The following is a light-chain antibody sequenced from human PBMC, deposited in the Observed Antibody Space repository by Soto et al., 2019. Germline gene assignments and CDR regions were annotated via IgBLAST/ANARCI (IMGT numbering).Light chain of an antibody. CDR1: QGITSY. CDR3: QQLYSHPLT. Sequence: IQLTQSPSSLSASLGDRVTITWGASQGITSYLAWYQQRPGKAPGLLIYSASTLQSGVPSRFSGSGYGTDFTLTISNLQPEDFATYYCQQLYSHPLTFGGGTKVDIK. J-gene: IGKJ4*01. CDR2: SAS. V-gene: IGKV1-9*01.